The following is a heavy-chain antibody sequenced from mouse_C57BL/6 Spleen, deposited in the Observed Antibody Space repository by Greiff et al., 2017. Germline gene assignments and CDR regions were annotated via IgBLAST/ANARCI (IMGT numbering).Heavy chain of an antibody. V-gene: IGHV1-59*01. Sequence: QVQLQQPGAELVRPGTSVKLSCKASGYTFTSYWMHWVKQRPGQGLEWIGVIDPSDSYTNYNQKFKGKATLTVDTSSSTAYMQLSSLTSEDSAVYYCARNEGNWGKGTTLTVSS. J-gene: IGHJ2*01. CDR3: ARNEGN. CDR2: IDPSDSYT. CDR1: GYTFTSYW.